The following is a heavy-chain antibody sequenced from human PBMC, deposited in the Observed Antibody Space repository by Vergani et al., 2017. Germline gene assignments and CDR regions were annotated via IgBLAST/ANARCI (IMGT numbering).Heavy chain of an antibody. D-gene: IGHD6-13*01. V-gene: IGHV4-59*01. J-gene: IGHJ2*01. Sequence: VLLQEPGPGLVRPSETLSLKCSVSGASIDSFYWSWFRQSPGKGLELIGYVFRNGNVNYNPSFNFRVAIDTSNNELSLRVTSVTAADTAVYFCARDFAGEWYFDLWGRGATVTVSS. CDR3: ARDFAGEWYFDL. CDR1: GASIDSFY. CDR2: VFRNGNV.